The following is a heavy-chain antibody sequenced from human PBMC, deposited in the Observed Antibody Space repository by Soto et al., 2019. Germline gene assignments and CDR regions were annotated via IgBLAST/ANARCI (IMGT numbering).Heavy chain of an antibody. D-gene: IGHD6-13*01. CDR1: GFTFSSYW. CDR3: ARDPSWYMLDP. V-gene: IGHV3-74*01. J-gene: IGHJ5*02. CDR2: INSDGSST. Sequence: GGSLRLSCAASGFTFSSYWMHWVRQAPGKGLVWVSRINSDGSSTSYADPVKGRFTISRDNAKNTLYLQMNSLRAEDTAVYYCARDPSWYMLDPWGQGTLVTVSS.